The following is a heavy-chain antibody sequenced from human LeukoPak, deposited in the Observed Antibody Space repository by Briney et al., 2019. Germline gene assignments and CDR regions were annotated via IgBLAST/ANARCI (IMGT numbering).Heavy chain of an antibody. J-gene: IGHJ4*02. CDR3: ASRSIAAAGTIDY. Sequence: SETLSLTCAVYGGSFSGYYWSWIRQPPGKGLEWIGEINHSGSTNFNPSLKSRVIISVDTSKNQFSLKLSSVTAADTAVYYCASRSIAAAGTIDYWGQGTLVTVSS. V-gene: IGHV4-34*01. D-gene: IGHD6-13*01. CDR1: GGSFSGYY. CDR2: INHSGST.